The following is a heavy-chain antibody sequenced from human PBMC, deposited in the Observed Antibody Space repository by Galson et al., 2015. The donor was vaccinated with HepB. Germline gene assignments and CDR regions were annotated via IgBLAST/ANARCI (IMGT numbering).Heavy chain of an antibody. CDR1: GYTFTSYG. D-gene: IGHD6-6*01. V-gene: IGHV1-18*04. CDR2: ISAYNGNT. CDR3: ARDPKTSIAARIFDY. Sequence: SVKVSCKASGYTFTSYGISWVRQAPGQGLEWMGWISAYNGNTNYAQKLQGRVTMTTDTSTSTAYMELRSLRSDDTAVYYCARDPKTSIAARIFDYWGQGTLVTVSS. J-gene: IGHJ4*02.